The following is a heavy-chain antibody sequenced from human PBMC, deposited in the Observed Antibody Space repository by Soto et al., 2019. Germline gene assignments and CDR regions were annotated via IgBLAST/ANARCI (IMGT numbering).Heavy chain of an antibody. CDR1: GFTFSSYG. J-gene: IGHJ4*02. CDR2: ISYDGSNK. D-gene: IGHD2-21*02. CDR3: AKVGRAYCGGDCYAFDY. V-gene: IGHV3-30*18. Sequence: QVQLVESGGGVVQPGRSLRLSCAASGFTFSSYGMHWVRQAPGTGLEWVSVISYDGSNKYYADSVKGRFTISRDNSKNTLYLHMNSLRAADTAVYYCAKVGRAYCGGDCYAFDYWGQGTLVTVSS.